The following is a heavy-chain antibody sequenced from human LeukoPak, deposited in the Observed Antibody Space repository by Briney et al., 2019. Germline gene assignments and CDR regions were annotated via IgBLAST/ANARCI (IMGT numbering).Heavy chain of an antibody. V-gene: IGHV1-24*01. J-gene: IGHJ3*02. CDR2: FDPEDGET. CDR3: ATDLPYGVDAFDI. D-gene: IGHD3-16*01. CDR1: GGTFSSYA. Sequence: GASVKVSCKASGGTFSSYAISWVRQAPGKGLEWMGGFDPEDGETIYAQKFQGRVTMTEDTSTDTAYMELSSLRSEDTAVYYCATDLPYGVDAFDIWGQGTMVTVSS.